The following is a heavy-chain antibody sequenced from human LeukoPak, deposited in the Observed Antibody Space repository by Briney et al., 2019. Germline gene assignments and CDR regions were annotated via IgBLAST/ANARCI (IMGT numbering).Heavy chain of an antibody. CDR2: ISYSGGST. Sequence: PGGSLRLSCAASGFTFSSYAMSWVRQAPGKGLEWVSGISYSGGSTYSADSVKGRFTISRDNSKNTLYLQMNSLRAEDTAVYYCAREMRVRGYSPPFVWGQGTLVTVSS. D-gene: IGHD5-18*01. V-gene: IGHV3-23*01. CDR3: AREMRVRGYSPPFV. CDR1: GFTFSSYA. J-gene: IGHJ4*02.